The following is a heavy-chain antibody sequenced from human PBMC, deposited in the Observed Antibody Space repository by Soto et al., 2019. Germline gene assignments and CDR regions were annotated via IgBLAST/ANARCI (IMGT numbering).Heavy chain of an antibody. CDR2: IIPILGIA. CDR1: GGTFSSYT. J-gene: IGHJ4*02. V-gene: IGHV1-69*02. Sequence: QVQLVQSGAEVKKPGSSVKVSCKASGGTFSSYTISWVRQAPGQGLEWMGRIIPILGIANYAQKFQGRVTITADKSTSTADMELSSLRSEDTAVYYCASDSSGYYSSYYFDYWGQGTLVTVSS. D-gene: IGHD3-22*01. CDR3: ASDSSGYYSSYYFDY.